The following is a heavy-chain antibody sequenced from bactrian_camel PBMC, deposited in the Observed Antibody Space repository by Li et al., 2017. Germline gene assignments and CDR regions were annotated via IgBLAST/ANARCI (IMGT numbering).Heavy chain of an antibody. CDR1: GVTSDED. Sequence: HVQLVESGGGSVQVGGSLRLSCAMSGVTSDEDMGWYRQCPENPCELVARILKDGSIYYAETVKGRFTISRDNQKNTMYLQLNNLKPEDTAIYFCAARLCGSQRDFLWGQGTQVTVS. D-gene: IGHD6*01. V-gene: IGHV3S55*01. CDR2: ILKDGSI. J-gene: IGHJ4*01. CDR3: AARLCGSQRDFL.